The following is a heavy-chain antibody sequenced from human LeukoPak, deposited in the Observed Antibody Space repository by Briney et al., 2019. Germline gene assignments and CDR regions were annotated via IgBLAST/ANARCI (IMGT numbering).Heavy chain of an antibody. CDR1: GGSFSGYY. CDR2: INHSGGT. Sequence: SETLSLTCAVYGGSFSGYYWSWIRQPPGKGLEWIGEINHSGGTNYNPSLKSRVTISVDTSKNQFSLKLSSVTAADTAVYYCARRKYCSSTSCPLSYCMDVWGKGTTVTVSS. CDR3: ARRKYCSSTSCPLSYCMDV. V-gene: IGHV4-34*01. J-gene: IGHJ6*03. D-gene: IGHD2-2*01.